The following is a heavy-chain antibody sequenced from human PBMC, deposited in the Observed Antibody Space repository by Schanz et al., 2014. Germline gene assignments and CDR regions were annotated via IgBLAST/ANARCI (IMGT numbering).Heavy chain of an antibody. CDR3: ARGEWSTSQFDY. V-gene: IGHV4-4*02. CDR2: IHHSGST. J-gene: IGHJ4*01. Sequence: QVQLQESGPGLVKPSGTLSLTCTISRDSIRNGHWWHWVRQPPGKGLEWIGEIHHSGSTNYNPSLKSRVPISMDTSKNQFSLKLSSVPAADTAVYYCARGEWSTSQFDYWGHGTLVTVSS. D-gene: IGHD2-2*01. CDR1: RDSIRNGHW.